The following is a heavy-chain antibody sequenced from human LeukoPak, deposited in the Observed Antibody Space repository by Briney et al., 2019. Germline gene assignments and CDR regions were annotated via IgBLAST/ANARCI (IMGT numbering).Heavy chain of an antibody. J-gene: IGHJ4*02. D-gene: IGHD5-18*01. V-gene: IGHV4-59*11. CDR2: MFDSEST. CDR3: ATIKRGSIYGYFDF. CDR1: GVSISSHY. Sequence: KPSETLSLTCTVFGVSISSHYWSWIRQPPGKGLEWIAYMFDSESTKDNPSLKSRITLSADTSKNQFSLRLSSVTAADTAVYYCATIKRGSIYGYFDFWGQGILVTVSS.